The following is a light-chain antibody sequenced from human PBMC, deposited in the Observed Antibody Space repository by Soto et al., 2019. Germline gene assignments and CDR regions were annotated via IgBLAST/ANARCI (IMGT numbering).Light chain of an antibody. J-gene: IGKJ5*01. Sequence: IVLTQSPGTLSLSPGERATLSCRASQSVRSTYLAWYQQKPAHAPRLLIYGASSRATGIPDRFSGSGSGTAFTLPISRLEPEDFVVYFCQQYGNSPRTFGQGTRLET. CDR2: GAS. V-gene: IGKV3-20*01. CDR3: QQYGNSPRT. CDR1: QSVRSTY.